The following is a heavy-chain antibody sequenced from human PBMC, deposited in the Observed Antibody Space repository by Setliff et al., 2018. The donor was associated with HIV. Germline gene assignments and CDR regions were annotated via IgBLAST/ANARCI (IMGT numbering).Heavy chain of an antibody. V-gene: IGHV3-23*03. CDR2: IYRDSAT. D-gene: IGHD4-17*01. J-gene: IGHJ4*02. CDR1: GFTLSSYA. CDR3: ARGRIAYGDYFQ. Sequence: GGSLRLSCAASGFTLSSYAMTWVRQAPGKGLEWVSVIYRDSATYYTDSVKGRFTISRDNSKNILYLQMNSLRDEDTAVYYCARGRIAYGDYFQWGQGTLVTVSS.